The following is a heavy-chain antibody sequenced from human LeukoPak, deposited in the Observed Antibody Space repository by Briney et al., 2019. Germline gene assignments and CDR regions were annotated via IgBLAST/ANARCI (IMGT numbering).Heavy chain of an antibody. J-gene: IGHJ4*02. CDR1: GYSISSGYY. CDR2: IYHSGST. CDR3: ARVRSLAAAGTIDY. V-gene: IGHV4-38-2*02. Sequence: SETLSLTCTVSGYSISSGYYWGWIRQPPGKGLVWIGSIYHSGSTYYNPSLKSRVTISVDTSKNQFSLKLSSVTAADTAVYYCARVRSLAAAGTIDYWGQGTLVTVSS. D-gene: IGHD6-13*01.